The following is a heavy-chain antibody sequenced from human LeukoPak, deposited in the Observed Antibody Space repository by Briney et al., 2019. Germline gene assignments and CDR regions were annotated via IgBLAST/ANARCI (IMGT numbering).Heavy chain of an antibody. CDR1: GGSISSSDFN. CDR2: ISYSGST. V-gene: IGHV4-39*07. J-gene: IGHJ6*03. CDR3: ARAPLYVDV. Sequence: PSETLSLTCTVSGGSISSSDFNWGWIRQPPGKGLEWIGVISYSGSTYYNPSLKSRVTISVDTSKNQFSLRLTSVTAADTAVYYCARAPLYVDVWGKGTTVTVSS.